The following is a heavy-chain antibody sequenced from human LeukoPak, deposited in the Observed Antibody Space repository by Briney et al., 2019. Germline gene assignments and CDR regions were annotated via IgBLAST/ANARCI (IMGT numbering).Heavy chain of an antibody. J-gene: IGHJ4*02. V-gene: IGHV4-34*01. CDR2: INHSGST. Sequence: SETLSLTCAVYGGSFSGYYWSRIRQPPGKGLEWIGEINHSGSTNYNPSLKSRVTISVDTSKNQFSLKLSSVTAADTAVYYCARGLKFAYYYDSSGYYYERGYFDYWGQGTLVTVSS. CDR1: GGSFSGYY. D-gene: IGHD3-22*01. CDR3: ARGLKFAYYYDSSGYYYERGYFDY.